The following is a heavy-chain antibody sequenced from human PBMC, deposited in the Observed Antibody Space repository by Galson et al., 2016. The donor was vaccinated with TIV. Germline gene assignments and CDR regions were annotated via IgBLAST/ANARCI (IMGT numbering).Heavy chain of an antibody. J-gene: IGHJ6*03. CDR3: ARVPKKTFYFWGGYDNSFFMDV. CDR2: ISGYNGKK. Sequence: SVKVSCKASGYTLSSYSISWVRQAPGQGLEWLGWISGYNGKKNYEQKFQGRVNMNTDKSTSTAYMELRSLRSDDTAVYYCARVPKKTFYFWGGYDNSFFMDVWGKVTTVIVSS. D-gene: IGHD3-3*01. V-gene: IGHV1-18*01. CDR1: GYTLSSYS.